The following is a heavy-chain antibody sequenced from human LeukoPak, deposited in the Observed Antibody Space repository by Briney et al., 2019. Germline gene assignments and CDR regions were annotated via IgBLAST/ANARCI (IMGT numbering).Heavy chain of an antibody. V-gene: IGHV3-30*18. Sequence: GGALRLSCAAPGFTLSTYCIHRGRPAPGKGVEWVAGISYDGSNRYSLDSVKGRFTISRDNSKNTLYLQMNSLRPEDTAVYFCAKAPYGGTSGWFDPWGQGTLVTVSS. CDR1: GFTLSTYC. J-gene: IGHJ5*02. CDR3: AKAPYGGTSGWFDP. D-gene: IGHD4-23*01. CDR2: ISYDGSNR.